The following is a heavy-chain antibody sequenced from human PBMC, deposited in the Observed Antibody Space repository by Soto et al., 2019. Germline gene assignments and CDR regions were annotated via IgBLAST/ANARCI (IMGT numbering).Heavy chain of an antibody. J-gene: IGHJ4*02. D-gene: IGHD3-3*01. V-gene: IGHV3-66*01. CDR1: GFTVSSNY. CDR2: IYSGGST. CDR3: ARGPLDFWSGYPPSGNFDY. Sequence: GGSLRLSCAASGFTVSSNYMSWVRQAPGKGLEWVSVIYSGGSTYYADSVKGRFTISRDNSKNTLYLQMNSLRAEDTAVYYCARGPLDFWSGYPPSGNFDYWGQGTLVTVSS.